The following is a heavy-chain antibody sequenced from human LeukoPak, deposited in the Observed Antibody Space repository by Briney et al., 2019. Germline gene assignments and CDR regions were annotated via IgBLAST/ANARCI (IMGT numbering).Heavy chain of an antibody. D-gene: IGHD3-10*01. CDR1: GFTFSSYA. Sequence: GGSLRLSCAASGFTFSSYAMSWVRQAPGKGLEWVSYISSSGSTIYYADSVKGRFTISRDNAKNSLYLQMNSLRAEDTAVYYCARVGGSGSYNFDYWGQGTLVTVSS. CDR3: ARVGGSGSYNFDY. J-gene: IGHJ4*02. CDR2: ISSSGSTI. V-gene: IGHV3-48*03.